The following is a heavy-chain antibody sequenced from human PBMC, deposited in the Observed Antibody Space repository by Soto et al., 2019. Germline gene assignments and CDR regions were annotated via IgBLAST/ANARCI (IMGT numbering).Heavy chain of an antibody. J-gene: IGHJ6*02. V-gene: IGHV1-69*06. CDR2: VIPVFGTT. Sequence: QVQVVQSGAEVKKPGSSVKVSCRASGGSFSAYALSWVRQAPGQGLEWMGGVIPVFGTTNYARKFQGRLSVSADRGTRTASAYMELSSLRSDDTAIYYCAFGGLSYPDYGFDIWGRGTTVIVSS. D-gene: IGHD3-10*01. CDR3: AFGGLSYPDYGFDI. CDR1: GGSFSAYA.